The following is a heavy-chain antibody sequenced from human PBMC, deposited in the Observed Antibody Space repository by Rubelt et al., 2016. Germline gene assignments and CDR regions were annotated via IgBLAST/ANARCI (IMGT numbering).Heavy chain of an antibody. CDR1: GFNFSGYE. V-gene: IGHV3-48*03. CDR3: ARRLRQDDAFDI. Sequence: GGSLRLSCAASGFNFSGYEINWVRQAPGKGVEWVSYISDSGTTIYYADSVNGRFTISLDNAKNSLYLQMDRLRAADTAVYYCARRLRQDDAFDIWGQGTLVTVSS. J-gene: IGHJ3*02. CDR2: ISDSGTTI.